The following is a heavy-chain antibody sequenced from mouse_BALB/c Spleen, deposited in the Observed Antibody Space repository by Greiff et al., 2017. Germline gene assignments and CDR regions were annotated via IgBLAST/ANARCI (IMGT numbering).Heavy chain of an antibody. CDR3: ASGVYGNYAWFAY. CDR1: GYTFSSYW. Sequence: QVQLQQSGAELMKPGASVKISCKATGYTFSSYWIEWVKQRPGHGLEWIGEILPGSGSTNYNEKFKGKATLTSDKSSSTAYMELSSLTSEDSAVYYCASGVYGNYAWFAYWGQGTLVTVSA. J-gene: IGHJ3*01. CDR2: ILPGSGST. D-gene: IGHD2-1*01. V-gene: IGHV1-9*01.